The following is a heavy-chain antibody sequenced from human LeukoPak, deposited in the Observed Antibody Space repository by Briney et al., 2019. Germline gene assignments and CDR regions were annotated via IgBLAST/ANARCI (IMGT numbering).Heavy chain of an antibody. D-gene: IGHD1-26*01. CDR2: ISYSGSI. J-gene: IGHJ3*02. CDR1: GGPISSYY. V-gene: IGHV4-59*01. Sequence: PSETLSLTCIVSGGPISSYYWSWIRQPPGKGLEWIGYISYSGSINYNPSLKSRVTISVDTSKIQFSLKLSSVAAADTAVYYCARYSYSGSDAFDIWGQGTMVTVSS. CDR3: ARYSYSGSDAFDI.